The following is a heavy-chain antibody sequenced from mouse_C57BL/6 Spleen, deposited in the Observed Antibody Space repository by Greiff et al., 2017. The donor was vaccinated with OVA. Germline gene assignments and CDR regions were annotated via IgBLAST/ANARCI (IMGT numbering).Heavy chain of an antibody. J-gene: IGHJ2*01. CDR1: GYAFTNYL. Sequence: QVQLQQSGAELVRPGTSVKVSCKASGYAFTNYLIEWVKQRPGQGLEWIGVINPGSGGTNYNEKFKGKATLTADKSSSTAYMQLSGLTSEDSAVYFCARSTGNYFDYWGQGTTLTVSS. V-gene: IGHV1-54*01. CDR2: INPGSGGT. D-gene: IGHD4-1*01. CDR3: ARSTGNYFDY.